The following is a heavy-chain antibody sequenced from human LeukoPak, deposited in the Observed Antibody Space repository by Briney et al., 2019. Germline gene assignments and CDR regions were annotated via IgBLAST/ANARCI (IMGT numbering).Heavy chain of an antibody. J-gene: IGHJ4*02. V-gene: IGHV5-51*01. CDR3: ASPSPDDYGDYDLGY. D-gene: IGHD4-17*01. Sequence: GESLKISCRGSGYSFTSYWIGWVRQMPGKGLKWMGIIYPGDSDTRYSPSSQGQFTISADKSISTAYLQWSSLKASDTAMYYCASPSPDDYGDYDLGYWGQGTLVTVSS. CDR1: GYSFTSYW. CDR2: IYPGDSDT.